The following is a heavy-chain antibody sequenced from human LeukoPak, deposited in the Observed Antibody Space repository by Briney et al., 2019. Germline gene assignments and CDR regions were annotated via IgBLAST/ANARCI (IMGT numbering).Heavy chain of an antibody. J-gene: IGHJ6*02. Sequence: GGSLRLSCAASGFTFNRDWTAWVRQAPGKGLEWVANIKQDGSEKYYVDSVKGRFTISRDNAKNSLYLQMNSLRAEDTALYYCAKDIGAIGAAAHYYYGMDVWGQGTTVTVSS. CDR1: GFTFNRDW. CDR3: AKDIGAIGAAAHYYYGMDV. CDR2: IKQDGSEK. D-gene: IGHD6-13*01. V-gene: IGHV3-7*03.